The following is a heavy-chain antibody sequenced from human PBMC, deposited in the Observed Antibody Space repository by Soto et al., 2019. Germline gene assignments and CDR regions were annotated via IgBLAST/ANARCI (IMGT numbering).Heavy chain of an antibody. CDR3: AREVEGSYSPADF. J-gene: IGHJ4*02. CDR2: VSSYNGNT. V-gene: IGHV1-18*01. Sequence: ASVKVSCKTSGYTFTDHGIDWVRQAPGQGLEWVGWVSSYNGNTNYAYNLKDRVIMTTDASTSTAYMELRGLRSDDTAVYYCAREVEGSYSPADFWGQGTTVTVSS. CDR1: GYTFTDHG. D-gene: IGHD3-10*01.